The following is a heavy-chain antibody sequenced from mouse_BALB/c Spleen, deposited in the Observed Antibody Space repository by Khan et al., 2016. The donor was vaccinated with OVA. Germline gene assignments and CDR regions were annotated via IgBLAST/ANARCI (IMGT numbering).Heavy chain of an antibody. Sequence: EVKLLESGPGLVKPSQSLSLTCTVTGYSITSGYAWNWIRQFPGNKLEWMGYISYSGVTCYTPSLKSRISITRDTSKNQFFLQFNSVTTEATATFVCARGKYYGNYFDYWGQGTTLTVSS. V-gene: IGHV3-2*02. CDR2: ISYSGVT. CDR1: GYSITSGYA. J-gene: IGHJ2*01. D-gene: IGHD1-1*01. CDR3: ARGKYYGNYFDY.